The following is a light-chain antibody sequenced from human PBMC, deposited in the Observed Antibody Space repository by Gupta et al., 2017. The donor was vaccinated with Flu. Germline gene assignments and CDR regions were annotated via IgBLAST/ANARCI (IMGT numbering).Light chain of an antibody. V-gene: IGLV2-14*01. CDR2: EVI. Sequence: TSSDVGGYNYVSWYQHHPGKAPKLMIYEVINRPSGVSNRFSGSKSGNTAFLTISGLQAEDDADYYCSSYTSSNSLEFGGGTKLTVL. J-gene: IGLJ3*02. CDR3: SSYTSSNSLE. CDR1: SSDVGGYNY.